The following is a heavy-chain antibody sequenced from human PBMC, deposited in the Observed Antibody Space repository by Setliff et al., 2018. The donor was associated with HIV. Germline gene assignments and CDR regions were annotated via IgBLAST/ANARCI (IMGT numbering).Heavy chain of an antibody. CDR2: INEDATET. D-gene: IGHD6-13*01. V-gene: IGHV3-7*01. CDR1: GFSISTYW. Sequence: LRLSCAASGFSISTYWMNWVRQAPGRGLEWVANINEDATETYYVDSVKGRFTISRDNSKNTLYLQMNSLRVEDTGVYFCARASYSSSWYNIRPFDYWAQGILVTVSS. J-gene: IGHJ4*02. CDR3: ARASYSSSWYNIRPFDY.